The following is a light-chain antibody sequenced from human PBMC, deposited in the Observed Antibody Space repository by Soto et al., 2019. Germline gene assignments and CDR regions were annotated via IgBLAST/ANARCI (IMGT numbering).Light chain of an antibody. J-gene: IGKJ5*01. CDR2: GAS. V-gene: IGKV3-20*01. CDR3: QQYGSSPT. Sequence: EIVLPQSPGTLSLSPGERATLSCRASRSVSSSYLAWYQQKPGQAPRLLIYGASSRATGIPDRFSGSGSGTDFTLTISRLEPEDFAVYYCQQYGSSPTFGQGTRLEIK. CDR1: RSVSSSY.